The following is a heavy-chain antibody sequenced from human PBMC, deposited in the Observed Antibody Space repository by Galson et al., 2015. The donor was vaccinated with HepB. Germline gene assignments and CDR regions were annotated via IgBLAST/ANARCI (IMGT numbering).Heavy chain of an antibody. V-gene: IGHV1-69*10. Sequence: SVKLSCTASGGTFSSYAISWVRQAPGQGLEWMGGIIPILGIANYAQKFQGRVTITADKSTSTAYMELSSLRSEDTAVYYCASQGNWGPCQGAFDIWGQGTMVTVSS. D-gene: IGHD7-27*01. CDR1: GGTFSSYA. J-gene: IGHJ3*02. CDR3: ASQGNWGPCQGAFDI. CDR2: IIPILGIA.